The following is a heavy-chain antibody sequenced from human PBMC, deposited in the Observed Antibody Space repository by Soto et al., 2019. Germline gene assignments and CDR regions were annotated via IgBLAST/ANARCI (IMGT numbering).Heavy chain of an antibody. CDR3: ARYSDTIFGLGGMDV. CDR2: IYYSGST. Sequence: PSETLSLTCTVSGGSISSYYWSWIRQPPGKGLEWIGYIYYSGSTKYNPALKSRVNISIHTSKNQFSLLLSSLTAADTAVYYCARYSDTIFGLGGMDVWGQGTTVTVSS. V-gene: IGHV4-59*01. J-gene: IGHJ6*02. CDR1: GGSISSYY. D-gene: IGHD3-3*01.